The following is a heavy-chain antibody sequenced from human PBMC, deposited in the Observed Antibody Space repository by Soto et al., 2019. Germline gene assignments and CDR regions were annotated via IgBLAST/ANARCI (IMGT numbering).Heavy chain of an antibody. CDR1: GFIFSIYA. J-gene: IGHJ5*02. CDR2: ISIDGSSTI. D-gene: IGHD6-13*01. V-gene: IGHV3-48*01. CDR3: ARHPERIAQIGWFDP. Sequence: PGESLKISCSGSGFIFSIYAIHWVRQAPGKGLEYVSFISIDGSSTIYYADSVKGRFTISRDNAKNSLYLQMNSLRAEDTAVYYCARHPERIAQIGWFDPWGQGTLVTVSS.